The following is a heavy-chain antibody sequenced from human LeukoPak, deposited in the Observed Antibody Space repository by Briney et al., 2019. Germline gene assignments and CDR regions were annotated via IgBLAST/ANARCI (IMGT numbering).Heavy chain of an antibody. CDR1: GYTFTSYG. Sequence: ASVKVSCKASGYTFTSYGISWVRQAPGQGLEWMGWISAYNGNTNYAQKLQGRVTMTTDTSTSTAYMELRSLRSDDTAVYYCARSPGLDDYGDYVGRWYYFDYWGQGTLVTVSS. CDR3: ARSPGLDDYGDYVGRWYYFDY. J-gene: IGHJ4*02. V-gene: IGHV1-18*04. D-gene: IGHD4-17*01. CDR2: ISAYNGNT.